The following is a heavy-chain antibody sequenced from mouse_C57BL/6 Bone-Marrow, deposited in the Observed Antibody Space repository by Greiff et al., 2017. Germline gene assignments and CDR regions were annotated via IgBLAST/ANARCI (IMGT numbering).Heavy chain of an antibody. J-gene: IGHJ2*01. V-gene: IGHV1-81*01. D-gene: IGHD1-1*01. Sequence: VQLLQSGAELARPGASVKLSCKASGYTFTSYGISWVKQRTGQGLEWIGEIYPRSGNTYYNEKFKGKATLTADKSSSTAYMELRSLTSEDSAVYVCARLPYYYGSTYFDYWDQGTTLPVTS. CDR1: GYTFTSYG. CDR2: IYPRSGNT. CDR3: ARLPYYYGSTYFDY.